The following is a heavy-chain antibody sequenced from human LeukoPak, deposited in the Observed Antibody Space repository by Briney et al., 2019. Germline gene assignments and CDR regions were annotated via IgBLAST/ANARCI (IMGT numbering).Heavy chain of an antibody. CDR3: SSTRLGYSGGWH. CDR2: IYYGGTT. J-gene: IGHJ4*02. Sequence: SETLSLTRTVSGGSISSDYSWGWIRQPPGKGLEWIGNIYYGGTTYYNPSLKSRVTISVDTSKNQFSLKLSSVTASDTSIYYCSSTRLGYSGGWHWGQGTLVTVSS. D-gene: IGHD6-19*01. V-gene: IGHV4-39*01. CDR1: GGSISSDYS.